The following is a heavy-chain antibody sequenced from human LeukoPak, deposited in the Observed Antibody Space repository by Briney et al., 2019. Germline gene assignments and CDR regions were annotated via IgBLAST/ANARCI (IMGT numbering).Heavy chain of an antibody. J-gene: IGHJ4*02. CDR2: VFRTGRT. CDR1: GGSTNTGGYF. CDR3: ATEGQCGFTTCPGLEY. V-gene: IGHV4-30-2*01. D-gene: IGHD2-2*01. Sequence: PSETLSLTCTVSGGSTNTGGYFWSWIRQPPGKGLEWIGYVFRTGRTSYNPSLDSRVTISLDRSRNQFSLRLTSVTAADLAVYYCATEGQCGFTTCPGLEYWGQGALVTVSS.